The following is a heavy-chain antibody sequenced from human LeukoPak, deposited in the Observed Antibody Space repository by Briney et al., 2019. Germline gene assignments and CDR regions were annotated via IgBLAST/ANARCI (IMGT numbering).Heavy chain of an antibody. CDR2: LTWDGGST. CDR3: ARAGYDFWSGYFFDY. D-gene: IGHD3-3*01. CDR1: GLPLHDYT. Sequence: GGCLRLSRAASGLPLHDYTMHWVRQASRKGLEWVSPLTWDGGSTYYADSVKGRFTISRDNSKNSLYLQMNSLRTEDTALYYCARAGYDFWSGYFFDYWGQGTLVTVSS. J-gene: IGHJ4*02. V-gene: IGHV3-43*01.